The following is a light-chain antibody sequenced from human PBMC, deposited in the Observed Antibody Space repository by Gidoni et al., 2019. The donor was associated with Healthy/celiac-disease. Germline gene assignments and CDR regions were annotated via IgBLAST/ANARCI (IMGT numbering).Light chain of an antibody. Sequence: DIQMTQSPSSLSASVGDRVTITCRASQRISSYLNWYQQKPGKAPKLLIYAASSLQSGVPSRFSGSGSGTDFTLTISSLQPEDFAPYYCQQSYSTLWTFGQGTKLEIK. CDR3: QQSYSTLWT. V-gene: IGKV1-39*01. CDR1: QRISSY. J-gene: IGKJ2*02. CDR2: AAS.